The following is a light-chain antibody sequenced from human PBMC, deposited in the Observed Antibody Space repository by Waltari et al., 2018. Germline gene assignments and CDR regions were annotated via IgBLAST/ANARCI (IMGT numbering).Light chain of an antibody. V-gene: IGLV1-47*01. J-gene: IGLJ3*02. Sequence: QSVLTQPPSASGTPGQRVTISCSGSSSNIGSNYVYWYQQLPGTAPKLLIYRNNQRPSGVPDRFSGSKSGPSASLAISGLRSEDEADYYCAAWDDSLSVGAFGGGTKLTVL. CDR2: RNN. CDR1: SSNIGSNY. CDR3: AAWDDSLSVGA.